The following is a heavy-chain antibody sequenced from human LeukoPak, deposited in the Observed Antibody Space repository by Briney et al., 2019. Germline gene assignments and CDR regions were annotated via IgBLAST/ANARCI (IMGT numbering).Heavy chain of an antibody. D-gene: IGHD1-26*01. CDR2: ISHHGSTT. V-gene: IGHV3-30*04. CDR3: ARGVGKWKLHPLDL. J-gene: IGHJ1*01. Sequence: RESLRLSRAASGFSLSNHAVHWVRQAPGKGLEWVTIISHHGSTTHYADSVQGRFTISRDNSKNTVFLQMSSLRRDDTAVYYCARGVGKWKLHPLDLWGRGTLVTVSS. CDR1: GFSLSNHA.